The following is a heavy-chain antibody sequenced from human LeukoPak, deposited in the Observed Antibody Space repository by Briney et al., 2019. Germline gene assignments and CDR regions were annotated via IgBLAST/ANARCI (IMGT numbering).Heavy chain of an antibody. J-gene: IGHJ4*02. V-gene: IGHV3-23*01. CDR3: AKDGQWLDFDY. D-gene: IGHD6-19*01. Sequence: QAGGSLRLSCAASGFTFSSYGMSWVRQAPGKGLEWVSAISGSGGSTYYADSVKGRLTISRDNSKTTLYLQMNSLRAEDTAVYYCAKDGQWLDFDYWGQGTLVTVSS. CDR2: ISGSGGST. CDR1: GFTFSSYG.